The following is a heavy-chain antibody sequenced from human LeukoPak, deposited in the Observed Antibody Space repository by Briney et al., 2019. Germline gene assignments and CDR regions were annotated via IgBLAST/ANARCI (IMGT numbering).Heavy chain of an antibody. CDR3: AKGGQVLRFLEWLLDY. Sequence: PGGSLRLSCAASGFTFSDYYMSWIRQAPGKGLEWVSYISSSGSTIYYADSVKGRFTISRDNAKNSVFLQMNSLRAEDTAVYYCAKGGQVLRFLEWLLDYWGQGTLVTVSS. V-gene: IGHV3-11*04. D-gene: IGHD3-3*01. CDR1: GFTFSDYY. CDR2: ISSSGSTI. J-gene: IGHJ4*02.